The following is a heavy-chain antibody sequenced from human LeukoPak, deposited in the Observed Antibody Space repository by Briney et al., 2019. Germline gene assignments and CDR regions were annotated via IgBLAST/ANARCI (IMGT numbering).Heavy chain of an antibody. CDR2: IIPIFGTA. D-gene: IGHD1-26*01. J-gene: IGHJ3*02. CDR3: ARGGYIVGAQHLGAFDI. Sequence: TSVKVSCKASGGTFSSYAISWVRQAPGQGLEWMGGIIPIFGTANYAQKFQGRVTITTDEYTSTAYMELSRLRSEDTAVYYCARGGYIVGAQHLGAFDIWGRGTMVTVSS. CDR1: GGTFSSYA. V-gene: IGHV1-69*05.